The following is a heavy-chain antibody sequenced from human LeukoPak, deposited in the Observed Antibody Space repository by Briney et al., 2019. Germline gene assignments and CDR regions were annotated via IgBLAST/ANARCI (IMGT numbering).Heavy chain of an antibody. J-gene: IGHJ4*02. V-gene: IGHV1-2*02. CDR3: ARDLEGYHYGSGNYPQ. CDR1: GYTFTGYY. Sequence: ASMKVSCKASGYTFTGYYIHWLRQAPGHRLEWMGFINPNSGGTNYAQKFQGRVTMTRDTSISTAYMELSSLTSDDTAVYYCARDLEGYHYGSGNYPQWGQGTLITVSS. D-gene: IGHD3-10*01. CDR2: INPNSGGT.